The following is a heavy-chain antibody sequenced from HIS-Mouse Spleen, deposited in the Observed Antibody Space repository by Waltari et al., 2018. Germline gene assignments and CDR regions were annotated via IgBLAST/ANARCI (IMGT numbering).Heavy chain of an antibody. D-gene: IGHD6-19*01. Sequence: QVQLVESGGGVVQPGRSLRLSCAASGFTFSTFGMPWVLTASGKGLEWVAVIWYDGSNKYYADSVKGRFTISRDNSKNTLYLQMNSLRAEDTAVYYCARDRIAVAATGWFDPWGQGTLVTVSS. CDR3: ARDRIAVAATGWFDP. V-gene: IGHV3-33*01. J-gene: IGHJ5*02. CDR1: GFTFSTFG. CDR2: IWYDGSNK.